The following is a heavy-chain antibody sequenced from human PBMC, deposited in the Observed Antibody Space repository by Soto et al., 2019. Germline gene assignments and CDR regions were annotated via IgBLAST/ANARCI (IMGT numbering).Heavy chain of an antibody. CDR1: GYTFTNYY. V-gene: IGHV1-46*03. Sequence: QVQLVQSGAEVKKPGASVKLSCKASGYTFTNYYMHWVRQAPGQGLEWMGIINSGGGSATYAQKCLGRATLTXXXSXXTVYMDLSSLGSDDSAVYYCARGGHVVVLTAAFDNWVHGTLVTVSS. D-gene: IGHD2-21*02. J-gene: IGHJ4*01. CDR2: INSGGGSA. CDR3: ARGGHVVVLTAAFDN.